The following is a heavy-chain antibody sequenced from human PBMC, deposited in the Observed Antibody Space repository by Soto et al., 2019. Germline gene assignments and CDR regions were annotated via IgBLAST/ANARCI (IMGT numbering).Heavy chain of an antibody. CDR3: ARCAVVAASNWFDP. V-gene: IGHV4-59*01. J-gene: IGHJ5*02. CDR1: GGSISSYY. CDR2: IYYSGST. Sequence: SETLSLTCTVSGGSISSYYWSWIRQPPGKGLEWIGYIYYSGSTNYDPSLKSRVTISVDTSKNQFSLKLSSVTAADTAVYYCARCAVVAASNWFDPWGRGTLVTVSS. D-gene: IGHD2-15*01.